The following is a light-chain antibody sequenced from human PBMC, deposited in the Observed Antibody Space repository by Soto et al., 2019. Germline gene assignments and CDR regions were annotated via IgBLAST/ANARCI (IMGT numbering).Light chain of an antibody. V-gene: IGLV1-44*01. Sequence: QSVLTQPPSASGTPGQKVTISCSGSSSNIGINTVNWYQQVPGTAPKLLIYTDNQRPSGVPDRFSGSKSGTSASLAISGLQSEDEADYYCAAWDDSLNGLYVFGTGTKLTVL. CDR1: SSNIGINT. CDR2: TDN. J-gene: IGLJ1*01. CDR3: AAWDDSLNGLYV.